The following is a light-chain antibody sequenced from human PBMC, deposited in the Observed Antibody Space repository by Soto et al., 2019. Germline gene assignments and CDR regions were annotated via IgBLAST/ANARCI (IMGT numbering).Light chain of an antibody. CDR1: SSDVGGYNY. V-gene: IGLV2-14*03. CDR3: SSYTSSSTVV. CDR2: DVS. Sequence: QSALTQPASVSGSPGQSITISCTGTSSDVGGYNYVSWYQQHPGKAPKLMIYDVSYRPPGVSYRFSGSKSGNTASLTISGLQADYEADYYCSSYTSSSTVVFGGGTKLTVL. J-gene: IGLJ3*02.